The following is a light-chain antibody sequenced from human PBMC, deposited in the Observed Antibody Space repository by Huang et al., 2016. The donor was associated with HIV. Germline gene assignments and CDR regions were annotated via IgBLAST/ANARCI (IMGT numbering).Light chain of an antibody. Sequence: EIVLTQSPATLSLSPGERATLSCRASQSVGSFLAWYQQKPGQAPRLLNYDASHRATGLPARFSGSGSGTDFTHTISSLEPEDFAVYYCQQRTYSFTFGPGTKVD. V-gene: IGKV3-11*01. CDR2: DAS. CDR1: QSVGSF. J-gene: IGKJ3*01. CDR3: QQRTYSFT.